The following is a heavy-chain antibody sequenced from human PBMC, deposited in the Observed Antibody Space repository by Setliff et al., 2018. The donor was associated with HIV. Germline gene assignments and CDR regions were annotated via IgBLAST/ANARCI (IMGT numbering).Heavy chain of an antibody. J-gene: IGHJ5*02. Sequence: PSETLSLTCSVSGGSIDNNKYYWTWIRQPPGKGLGWTGSIYHTGRTYYNRSLESRLPISIDTSKNQFSLKLTCVTAADTAMYYCASRIYYYDESRVLREEGFVPWGQGTLVTVSS. V-gene: IGHV4-39*01. D-gene: IGHD3-22*01. CDR2: IYHTGRT. CDR1: GGSIDNNKYY. CDR3: ASRIYYYDESRVLREEGFVP.